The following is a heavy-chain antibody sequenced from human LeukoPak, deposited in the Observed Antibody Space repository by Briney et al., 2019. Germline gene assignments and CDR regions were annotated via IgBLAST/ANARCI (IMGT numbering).Heavy chain of an antibody. V-gene: IGHV3-48*01. Sequence: GGSLRLSCAASEFIFSTYSMNWVRQAPGKGLEWVSYISSSSSTIYYADSVKGRFTISRDNAENSLYLQMNSLGAEDTAVYYCARDDHYNYYYMYVWGKGTTVTVSS. CDR3: ARDDHYNYYYMYV. J-gene: IGHJ6*03. CDR1: EFIFSTYS. CDR2: ISSSSSTI.